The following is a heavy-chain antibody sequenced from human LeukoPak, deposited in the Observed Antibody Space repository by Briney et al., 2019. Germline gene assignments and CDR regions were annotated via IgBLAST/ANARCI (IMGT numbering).Heavy chain of an antibody. J-gene: IGHJ6*03. CDR1: GFRFSNYG. V-gene: IGHV3-30*02. CDR3: AKVPCSTTTCYSYYMDV. Sequence: PGGSLRLSCAASGFRFSNYGMHWVRQAPGKGLEWVAFIRYDGSNKYYGDSVKDRFSISRDNCKNTLYLQMNSLRAEDTAVYYCAKVPCSTTTCYSYYMDVWAKGTTVTVSS. D-gene: IGHD2/OR15-2a*01. CDR2: IRYDGSNK.